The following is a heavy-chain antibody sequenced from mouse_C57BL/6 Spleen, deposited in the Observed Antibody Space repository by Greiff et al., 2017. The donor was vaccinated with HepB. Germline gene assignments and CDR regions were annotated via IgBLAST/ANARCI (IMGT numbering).Heavy chain of an antibody. CDR1: GFSLTSYG. CDR3: AKKGATGTRYAMDY. V-gene: IGHV2-5*01. J-gene: IGHJ4*01. D-gene: IGHD4-1*01. CDR2: IWRGGST. Sequence: QVQLQQSGPGLVQPSQSLSITCTVSGFSLTSYGVHWVRQSPGKGLEWLGVIWRGGSTDYNAAFMSRLSITKDNSKSQVFFKMNSLQADDTAIYYCAKKGATGTRYAMDYWGQGTSVTVSS.